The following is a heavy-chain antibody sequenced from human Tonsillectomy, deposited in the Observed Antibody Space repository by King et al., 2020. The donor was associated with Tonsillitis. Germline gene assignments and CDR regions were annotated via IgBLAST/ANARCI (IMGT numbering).Heavy chain of an antibody. CDR3: TCEAAAGPQESFDY. D-gene: IGHD6-13*01. Sequence: QLVQSGGGLVQPGRSLRLSCTPSGFTFGDYAMSWVRQAPGKGLEWVGFIRSKAYGGTIEYAASVKGRFTISRDDSKSIAYLQMNSLKTEDTAVYYCTCEAAAGPQESFDYWGQGTLVTVSS. V-gene: IGHV3-49*04. J-gene: IGHJ4*02. CDR2: IRSKAYGGTI. CDR1: GFTFGDYA.